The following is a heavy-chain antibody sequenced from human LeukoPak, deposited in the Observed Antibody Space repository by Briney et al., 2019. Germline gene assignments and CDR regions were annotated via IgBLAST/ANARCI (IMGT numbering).Heavy chain of an antibody. CDR1: GFTFSSYG. D-gene: IGHD3-10*01. CDR2: ISYGGSNK. CDR3: SVGVYYYYGMDV. J-gene: IGHJ6*02. V-gene: IGHV3-30*03. Sequence: GGSLRLSCAASGFTFSSYGMHWVRQAPGKGLEWVAVISYGGSNKYYADCVKGRFTISRDNYKNTLYLQMNSLRAEDTAVYYCSVGVYYYYGMDVWGQGTTVTVSS.